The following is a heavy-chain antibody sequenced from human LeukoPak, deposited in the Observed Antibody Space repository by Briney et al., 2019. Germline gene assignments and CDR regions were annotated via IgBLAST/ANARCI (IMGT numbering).Heavy chain of an antibody. Sequence: PSETLSLTCTVSGGSISSSYYYRGWIRQPPGKGLEWIGSIYYSGSTNYNPSLKSRVTISVDTSKNQFSLKLSSVTAADTAVYYCARGGAYFDYWGQGTLVTVSS. CDR3: ARGGAYFDY. CDR1: GGSISSSYYY. V-gene: IGHV4-39*07. CDR2: IYYSGST. D-gene: IGHD4-17*01. J-gene: IGHJ4*02.